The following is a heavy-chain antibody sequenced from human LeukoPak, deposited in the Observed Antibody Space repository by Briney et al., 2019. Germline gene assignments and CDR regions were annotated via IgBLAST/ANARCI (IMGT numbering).Heavy chain of an antibody. V-gene: IGHV4-59*08. CDR1: GGSISSYY. CDR3: ARQPAADPHTRYFFDY. J-gene: IGHJ4*02. Sequence: ADTLSLTCTVSGGSISSYYWSWIRQPPGKGLEWIGYIYATGTTNYNPSLKSRLSISVDTSKNQFSLKLSSVTAADTAVYYCARQPAADPHTRYFFDYWGLGTLVSVSS. D-gene: IGHD6-25*01. CDR2: IYATGTT.